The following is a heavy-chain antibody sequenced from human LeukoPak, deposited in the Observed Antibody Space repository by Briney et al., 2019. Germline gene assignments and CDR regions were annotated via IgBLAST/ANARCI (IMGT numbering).Heavy chain of an antibody. Sequence: GGSLRLSCAASGFTFSDYYMSWIRQVPGKGLEWVSYISGSSSYTNYADSVKGRFTISRDNAKNSLYLQMNSLRAEDTAVYYCARVSSDGSFSDYWGQGTLVTVSS. D-gene: IGHD2-15*01. J-gene: IGHJ4*02. CDR1: GFTFSDYY. CDR2: ISGSSSYT. CDR3: ARVSSDGSFSDY. V-gene: IGHV3-11*06.